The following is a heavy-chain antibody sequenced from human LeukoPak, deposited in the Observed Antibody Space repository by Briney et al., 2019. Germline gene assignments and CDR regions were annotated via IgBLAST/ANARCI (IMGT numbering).Heavy chain of an antibody. CDR2: ISSSSSYI. CDR3: ASVPDYDFWSGYYY. D-gene: IGHD3-3*01. CDR1: GFTFSSYS. J-gene: IGHJ4*02. Sequence: GGSLRLSCAASGFTFSSYSIKWVRQAPGKGLEWVSSISSSSSYIYYADSVKGRFTISRDNAKNSLYLQMNSLRAEDTAVYYCASVPDYDFWSGYYYWGQGTLVTVSS. V-gene: IGHV3-21*01.